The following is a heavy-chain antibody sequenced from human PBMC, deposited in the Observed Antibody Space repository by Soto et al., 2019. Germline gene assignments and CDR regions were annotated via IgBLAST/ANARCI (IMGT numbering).Heavy chain of an antibody. Sequence: SVKVSCKASGGTFSSYAISWVRQAPGQGLEWMGGIIPIFGTANYAQKFQGRVTITADKSTSTAYMELSSLRSEDTAVYYCARVSLPAAIPQNYYYYGMDVWGQGTTVNVSS. CDR3: ARVSLPAAIPQNYYYYGMDV. CDR2: IIPIFGTA. D-gene: IGHD2-2*02. V-gene: IGHV1-69*06. CDR1: GGTFSSYA. J-gene: IGHJ6*02.